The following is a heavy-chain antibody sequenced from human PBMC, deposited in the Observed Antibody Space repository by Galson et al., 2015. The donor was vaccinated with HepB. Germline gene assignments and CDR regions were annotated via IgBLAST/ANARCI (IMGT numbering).Heavy chain of an antibody. D-gene: IGHD3-16*01. CDR3: ARGSPLGQNWFDP. CDR2: INHSGST. V-gene: IGHV4-34*01. J-gene: IGHJ5*02. Sequence: SETLSLTCAVYGGSFSGYYWGWIRQPPGKGLVWIGEINHSGSTSYNPSLKSRVTILVDTSKKQFSLNLNSVTAADTAVYYCARGSPLGQNWFDPWGQGTLVTVSS. CDR1: GGSFSGYY.